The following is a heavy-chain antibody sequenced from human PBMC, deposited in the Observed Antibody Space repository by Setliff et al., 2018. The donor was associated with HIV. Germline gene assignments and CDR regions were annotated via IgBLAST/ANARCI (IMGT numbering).Heavy chain of an antibody. V-gene: IGHV4-38-2*02. CDR1: GYSISSGYY. CDR2: IYHSGGT. D-gene: IGHD3-22*01. J-gene: IGHJ4*02. Sequence: PSETLSLTCAVSGYSISSGYYWGWIRQPPGKGLQWIGSIYHSGGTYYNPSLKSRVTMSVDTSKNQFSLKLTSVTAADTAVYYCAIDFVHLTNYYDSDRYVYWGQGTLVTVSS. CDR3: AIDFVHLTNYYDSDRYVY.